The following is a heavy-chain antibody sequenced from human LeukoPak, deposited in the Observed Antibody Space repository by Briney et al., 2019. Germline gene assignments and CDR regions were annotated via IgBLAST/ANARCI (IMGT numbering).Heavy chain of an antibody. CDR1: GGTFSNFA. Sequence: GSSVTVSCTASGGTFSNFAISWVRQAPGQGLEWMGGIISIFGTTNYPQKFQGRVTITADESTSTAYMELSSLRSEDTAVYCCARGPLHYCTSIDCHAEYYYMDVWGRGTTVTISS. J-gene: IGHJ6*03. CDR3: ARGPLHYCTSIDCHAEYYYMDV. D-gene: IGHD2-2*01. V-gene: IGHV1-69*01. CDR2: IISIFGTT.